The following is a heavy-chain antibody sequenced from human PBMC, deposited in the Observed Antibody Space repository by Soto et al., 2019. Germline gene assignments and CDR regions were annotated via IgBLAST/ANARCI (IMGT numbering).Heavy chain of an antibody. CDR3: ARVGYYYYYMDV. CDR1: GGSFSGSY. CDR2: INHSGST. J-gene: IGHJ6*03. V-gene: IGHV4-34*01. Sequence: SATLSLTCAVYGGSFSGSYWSWIRQPPGKGLEWIGEINHSGSTNYNPSLKSRVTISVDTSKNQFSLKLSSVTAADTAVYYCARVGYYYYYMDVWGKGTTVTVSS.